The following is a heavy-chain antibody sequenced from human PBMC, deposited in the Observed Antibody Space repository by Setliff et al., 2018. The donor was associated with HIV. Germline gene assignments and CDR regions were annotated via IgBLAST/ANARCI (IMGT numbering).Heavy chain of an antibody. Sequence: PGGSLRLSCAASGFTFSSYWMGWVRQTPGKGLEWVANIKTDGSEKYYLDSVKGRFTISRDDAKNSLYLQMNNLRAEDTAVYYCARQYSSPNWFDPWGQGTQVTVSS. V-gene: IGHV3-7*03. CDR3: ARQYSSPNWFDP. J-gene: IGHJ5*02. CDR1: GFTFSSYW. D-gene: IGHD6-13*01. CDR2: IKTDGSEK.